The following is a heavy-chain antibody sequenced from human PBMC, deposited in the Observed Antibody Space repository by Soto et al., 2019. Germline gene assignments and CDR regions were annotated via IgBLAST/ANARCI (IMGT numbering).Heavy chain of an antibody. D-gene: IGHD2-15*01. CDR2: IIPIFGTA. CDR1: GGTFSSYA. CDR3: ARETPWVVAAPYYYYYYGMDV. Sequence: QVQLVQSGAEVKKPGSSVKVSCKASGGTFSSYAISWVRQAPGQGLEWMGGIIPIFGTANYAQKFQGRVTITADEYTSTAYMELSSLRSEDTAVYYCARETPWVVAAPYYYYYYGMDVWGHGTTVTVSS. J-gene: IGHJ6*02. V-gene: IGHV1-69*01.